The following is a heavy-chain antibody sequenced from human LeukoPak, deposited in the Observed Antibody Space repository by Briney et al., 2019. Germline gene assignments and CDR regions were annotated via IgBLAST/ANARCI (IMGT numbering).Heavy chain of an antibody. J-gene: IGHJ5*02. CDR3: ARHDSSGYYVGNWFDP. CDR1: GGSISSGSYY. Sequence: SQTLSLTCTVSGGSISSGSYYWSWIRQPAGKGLEWIGRIYTSGSTNYNPSLKSRVTISVDTSKNQFSLKLSSVTAADTAVYYCARHDSSGYYVGNWFDPWGQGTLVTVSS. CDR2: IYTSGST. D-gene: IGHD3-22*01. V-gene: IGHV4-61*02.